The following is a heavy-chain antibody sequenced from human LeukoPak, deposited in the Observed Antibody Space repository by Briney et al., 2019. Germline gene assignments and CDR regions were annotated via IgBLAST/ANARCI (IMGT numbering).Heavy chain of an antibody. CDR3: ARVLRVAAYNWFDP. J-gene: IGHJ5*02. CDR2: IYTSGST. D-gene: IGHD6-19*01. CDR1: GGSISSYY. Sequence: SETLPLTCTVSGGSISSYYWSWIRQPAGKGLEWIGRIYTSGSTNYNPSLKSRVTMSVDTSKNQFSLKLSSVTAADTAVYYCARVLRVAAYNWFDPWGQGTLVTVSS. V-gene: IGHV4-4*07.